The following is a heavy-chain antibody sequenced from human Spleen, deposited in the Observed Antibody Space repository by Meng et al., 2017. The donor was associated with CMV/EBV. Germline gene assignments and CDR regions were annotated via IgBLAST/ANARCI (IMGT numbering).Heavy chain of an antibody. D-gene: IGHD6-13*01. Sequence: GGSLKISCAASGFTFSSFAMSWVRQAPGKGLEWDSAITASGGSTYYADSVKGRFTISRDNSKNTLYLQMNSLRAEDTAVYYCAKAYSGSWYREYYDCWGQGTLVTVSS. CDR2: ITASGGST. CDR3: AKAYSGSWYREYYDC. V-gene: IGHV3-23*01. CDR1: GFTFSSFA. J-gene: IGHJ4*02.